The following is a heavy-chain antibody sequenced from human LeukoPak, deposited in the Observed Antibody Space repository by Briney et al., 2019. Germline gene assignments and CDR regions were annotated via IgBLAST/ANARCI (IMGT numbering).Heavy chain of an antibody. CDR3: AKDMSDYTNFPDV. J-gene: IGHJ6*02. Sequence: GGSLRLSCADSGFIFTTYAMIWVRQAPGKGLEWVSTISGGGGSTFYADSVKGRFTIFRVNSKNTLYLQMNSLRAEDTAIYYCAKDMSDYTNFPDVWGQGTTVTVSS. CDR1: GFIFTTYA. D-gene: IGHD4-11*01. CDR2: ISGGGGST. V-gene: IGHV3-23*01.